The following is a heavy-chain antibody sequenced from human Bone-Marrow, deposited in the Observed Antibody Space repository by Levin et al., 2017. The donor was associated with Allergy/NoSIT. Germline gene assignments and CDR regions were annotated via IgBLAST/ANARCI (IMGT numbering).Heavy chain of an antibody. V-gene: IGHV1-69*06. Sequence: KISCKASGGTFSSYAINWVRQAPGQGLEWMGGLIPISGSVNYAQRFQGRVTITADTSTSTGYMELGSLTSEDTAVYYCATAAGSWGQGTLVTVSS. CDR2: LIPISGSV. CDR3: ATAAGS. J-gene: IGHJ5*02. CDR1: GGTFSSYA.